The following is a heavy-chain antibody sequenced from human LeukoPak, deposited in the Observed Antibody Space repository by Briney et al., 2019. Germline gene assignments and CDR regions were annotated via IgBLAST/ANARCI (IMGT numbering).Heavy chain of an antibody. CDR3: ARAAQIFGVVRPRQYNWFDP. Sequence: SETLSLTCAVYGGSFSGYYWSWIRQPPGKGLEWIGEINHSGSTNYNPSLKSRVTISVDTSKNQFSLKLSSVTAADTAVYYCARAAQIFGVVRPRQYNWFDPWGQGTLVTVSS. J-gene: IGHJ5*02. CDR1: GGSFSGYY. D-gene: IGHD3-3*01. CDR2: INHSGST. V-gene: IGHV4-34*01.